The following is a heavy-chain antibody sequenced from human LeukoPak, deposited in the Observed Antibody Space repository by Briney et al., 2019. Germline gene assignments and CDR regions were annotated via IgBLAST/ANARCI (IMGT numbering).Heavy chain of an antibody. CDR3: ARGAQWPY. V-gene: IGHV3-48*01. CDR2: ISSSSNIM. Sequence: GRSLRLSCAASGFTFSSYGMHWVRQAPGKGLEWVSYISSSSNIMNYADSVKGRFTTSRDNAKNSLYLQMNSLRAEDTAVYYCARGAQWPYWGQGTLVTVSS. D-gene: IGHD6-19*01. CDR1: GFTFSSYG. J-gene: IGHJ4*02.